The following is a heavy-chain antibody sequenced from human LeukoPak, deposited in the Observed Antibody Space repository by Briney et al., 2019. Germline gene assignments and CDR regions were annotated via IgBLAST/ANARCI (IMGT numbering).Heavy chain of an antibody. CDR3: AKDSGFSSSWQLAY. CDR2: ISYDGSNK. D-gene: IGHD6-13*01. Sequence: PGRSLRLSCAASGFTFSSYAMHWVRQAPGKGLEWVAVISYDGSNKYYADSVKGRFTISRDNSKNTLYLQMNSLRAEDTAVYYCAKDSGFSSSWQLAYWGQGTLVTVSS. V-gene: IGHV3-30-3*01. CDR1: GFTFSSYA. J-gene: IGHJ4*02.